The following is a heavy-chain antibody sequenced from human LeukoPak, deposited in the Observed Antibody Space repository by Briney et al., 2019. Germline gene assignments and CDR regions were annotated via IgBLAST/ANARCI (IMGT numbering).Heavy chain of an antibody. Sequence: GGSLGLFCAASGFTFSSYAMSWVRQAPGKGLEWVSAISGSGGSTYYADSVKGRFSISRDNSKNTLYLQMNSLRAEDTAVYYCAKDWVVLDYWGQGTLVTVSS. CDR1: GFTFSSYA. V-gene: IGHV3-23*01. CDR3: AKDWVVLDY. CDR2: ISGSGGST. D-gene: IGHD2-15*01. J-gene: IGHJ4*02.